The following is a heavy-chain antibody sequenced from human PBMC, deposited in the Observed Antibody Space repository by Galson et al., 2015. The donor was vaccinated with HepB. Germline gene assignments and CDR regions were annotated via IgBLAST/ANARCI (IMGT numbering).Heavy chain of an antibody. D-gene: IGHD2-15*01. V-gene: IGHV3-48*01. CDR3: ARVVLIGYCTGGSCLGAMDV. CDR2: ISSSSRTI. Sequence: SLRLSCAASGFTFSSYSMNWVRQAPGKGPEWVSYISSSSRTIHYADSVRGRFTISRDNAKNSLYLQMYSLRAEDTAVYYCARVVLIGYCTGGSCLGAMDVWGQGTTVIVSS. J-gene: IGHJ6*02. CDR1: GFTFSSYS.